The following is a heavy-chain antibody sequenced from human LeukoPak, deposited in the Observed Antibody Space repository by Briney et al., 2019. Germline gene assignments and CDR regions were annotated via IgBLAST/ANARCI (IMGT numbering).Heavy chain of an antibody. D-gene: IGHD3-10*01. J-gene: IGHJ5*02. Sequence: SETPSLTCTVSGYSISSGYYWGWIRQPPGKGLEWIGSIYHSGSTYYNPSLKSRVTISVDTSKNQFSLKLSSVTAADTAIYYCARGGYYGSGNDFRFDPWGQGTLVTVSS. CDR3: ARGGYYGSGNDFRFDP. V-gene: IGHV4-38-2*02. CDR1: GYSISSGYY. CDR2: IYHSGST.